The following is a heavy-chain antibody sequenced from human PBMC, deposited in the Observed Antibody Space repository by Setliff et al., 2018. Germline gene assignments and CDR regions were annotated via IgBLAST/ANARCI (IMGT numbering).Heavy chain of an antibody. D-gene: IGHD3-10*01. Sequence: SLKISCVASGFTFDDYTMHWVRQAPGKGLEWVSGVSWNSGNKGYADSVKGRFTISRDNAKNSLYLEMNSLRADDTALYYCAKDRYYGISAYASSGLDQWGQGTQVTVSS. J-gene: IGHJ4*02. V-gene: IGHV3-9*01. CDR2: VSWNSGNK. CDR3: AKDRYYGISAYASSGLDQ. CDR1: GFTFDDYT.